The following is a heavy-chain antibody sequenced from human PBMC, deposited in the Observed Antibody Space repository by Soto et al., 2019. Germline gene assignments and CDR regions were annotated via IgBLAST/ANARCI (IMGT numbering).Heavy chain of an antibody. CDR1: GGYIRSYY. D-gene: IGHD3-10*01. J-gene: IGHJ4*02. Sequence: TSETLSLTCNVSGGYIRSYYWNWIRQPPGKTLEWIGDVYYSGSANYNPSLKSRVTISVDMSRNQFSLKVNSVTAAHTAVYYRARGAVVRGPTPFDYWGQGTLVTVSS. CDR2: VYYSGSA. V-gene: IGHV4-59*01. CDR3: ARGAVVRGPTPFDY.